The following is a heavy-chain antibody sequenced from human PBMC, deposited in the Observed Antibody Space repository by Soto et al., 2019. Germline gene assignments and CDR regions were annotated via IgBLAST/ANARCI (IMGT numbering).Heavy chain of an antibody. CDR2: IYYSGGT. V-gene: IGHV4-30-4*01. J-gene: IGHJ4*02. CDR1: GGSISSGDYY. Sequence: PSETLSLTCTVSGGSISSGDYYWSWIRQPPGKGLEWIGYIYYSGGTYYNPSLKSRVTISVDTSKNQFSLKLSSVTAADTAVYYCARVQGGGGAMVHNYWGQGTLVTVSS. D-gene: IGHD5-18*01. CDR3: ARVQGGGGAMVHNY.